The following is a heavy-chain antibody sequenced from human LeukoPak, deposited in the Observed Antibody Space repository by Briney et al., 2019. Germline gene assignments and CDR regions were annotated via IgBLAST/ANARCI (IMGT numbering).Heavy chain of an antibody. D-gene: IGHD2-21*02. V-gene: IGHV3-23*01. CDR1: AFTFSSYG. CDR3: AKDRLLNCRGDCYIFDY. CDR2: ISGDGRDI. J-gene: IGHJ4*02. Sequence: GGSLRLSCAASAFTFSSYGMSWVRQAPGKGLEWVSAISGDGRDIFYADAVKGRFSISRDNSKNTLYLQVNGLRTEDTAVYYCAKDRLLNCRGDCYIFDYWGQGTLVTVSS.